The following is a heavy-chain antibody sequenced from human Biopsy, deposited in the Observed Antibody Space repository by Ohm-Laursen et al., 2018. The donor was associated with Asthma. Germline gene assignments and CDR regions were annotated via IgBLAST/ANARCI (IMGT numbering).Heavy chain of an antibody. CDR3: ARRITIFGVVQKDHGMDA. V-gene: IGHV4-59*04. Sequence: GTLSLTCAVSGGSISSYYWSWICQAPGKGLEWIGYISYGGKTSYNPSLKNRVTISRDTSKNQFSLRLTSVTAADTAVYFCARRITIFGVVQKDHGMDAWGQGTTVIVSS. D-gene: IGHD3-3*01. CDR2: ISYGGKT. CDR1: GGSISSYY. J-gene: IGHJ6*02.